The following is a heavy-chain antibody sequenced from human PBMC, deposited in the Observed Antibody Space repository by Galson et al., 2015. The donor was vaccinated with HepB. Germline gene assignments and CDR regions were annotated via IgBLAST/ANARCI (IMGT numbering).Heavy chain of an antibody. Sequence: SETLSLTCAVYGGSFSGYYWSWIRQPPGKGLEWIGEINHSGSTNYNPSLKSRVTISVDTSKNQFSLKLSSVTAADTAVYYCARAPMVRGAEFYWGQGTLVTVSS. J-gene: IGHJ4*02. CDR3: ARAPMVRGAEFY. V-gene: IGHV4-34*01. CDR2: INHSGST. D-gene: IGHD3-10*01. CDR1: GGSFSGYY.